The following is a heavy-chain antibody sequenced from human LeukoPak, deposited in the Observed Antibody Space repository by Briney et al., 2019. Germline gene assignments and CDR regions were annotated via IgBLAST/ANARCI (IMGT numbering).Heavy chain of an antibody. CDR2: IKQDGSKK. V-gene: IGHV3-7*03. CDR1: GFIFSTYA. D-gene: IGHD3-22*01. J-gene: IGHJ4*02. Sequence: GGSLRLSCAASGFIFSTYAMHWVRQAPGKGLEWVANIKQDGSKKNYVDSVKGRFTISRDNAKNSLYLQMNSLRAEDTAVYYCATPLDYYDSSGYHQGGDWGQGTLVTVSS. CDR3: ATPLDYYDSSGYHQGGD.